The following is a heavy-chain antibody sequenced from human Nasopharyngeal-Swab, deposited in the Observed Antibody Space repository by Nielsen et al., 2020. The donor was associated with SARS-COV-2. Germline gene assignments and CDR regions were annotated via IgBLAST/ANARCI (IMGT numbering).Heavy chain of an antibody. D-gene: IGHD3-22*01. CDR3: ARGWDYHDSRAHWFDP. J-gene: IGHJ5*02. CDR2: IFSNDEK. Sequence: WIRQPPGKALEWLAHIFSNDEKSYSTSLKSRLTISKDTSKSQVVLTMTNMDPVDAATYYCARGWDYHDSRAHWFDPWGQGTLVTVSS. V-gene: IGHV2-26*01.